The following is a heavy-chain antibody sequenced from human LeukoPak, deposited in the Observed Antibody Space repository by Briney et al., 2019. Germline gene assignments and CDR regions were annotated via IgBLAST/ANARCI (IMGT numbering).Heavy chain of an antibody. CDR1: GFTFSSYG. D-gene: IGHD4-17*01. CDR2: ISYDGSNK. V-gene: IGHV3-30*18. J-gene: IGHJ6*02. CDR3: AKDVNYGDSPDDYYYGMDV. Sequence: GGSLRLSCAASGFTFSSYGMHWVRQAPGEGLEWVAVISYDGSNKYYADSVKGRFTISRDNSKNTLYLQMNSLRAEDTAVYYCAKDVNYGDSPDDYYYGMDVWGQGTTVTVSS.